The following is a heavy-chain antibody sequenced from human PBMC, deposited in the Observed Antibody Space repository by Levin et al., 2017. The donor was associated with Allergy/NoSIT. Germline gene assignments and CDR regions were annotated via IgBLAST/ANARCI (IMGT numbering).Heavy chain of an antibody. J-gene: IGHJ4*02. Sequence: GESLKISCKASGYTFTSYDINWVRQATGQGLEWMGWMNPNSGNTGYAQKFQGRVTMTRNTSISTAYMELSSLRSEDTAVYYCARRYCSSTSCYRMDYWGQGTLVTVSS. CDR2: MNPNSGNT. V-gene: IGHV1-8*01. CDR3: ARRYCSSTSCYRMDY. CDR1: GYTFTSYD. D-gene: IGHD2-2*01.